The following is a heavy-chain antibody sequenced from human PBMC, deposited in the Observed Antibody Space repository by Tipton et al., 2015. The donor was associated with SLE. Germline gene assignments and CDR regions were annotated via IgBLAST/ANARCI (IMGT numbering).Heavy chain of an antibody. CDR2: TYYSGSP. CDR3: PIYYHDSTGLHWFDP. Sequence: LRLSCNVSGGSISSGGYYWSWIRQHPGKGLEWIGYTYYSGSPYYNPSLKSRVTISLDMSKYQFSLRLSSVTAADTAVYYCPIYYHDSTGLHWFDPWGQGTLVTVSS. J-gene: IGHJ5*02. D-gene: IGHD3-22*01. V-gene: IGHV4-31*02. CDR1: GGSISSGGYY.